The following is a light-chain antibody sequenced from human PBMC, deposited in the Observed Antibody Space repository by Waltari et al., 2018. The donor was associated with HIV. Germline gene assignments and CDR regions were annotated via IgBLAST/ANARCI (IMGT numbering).Light chain of an antibody. Sequence: NFMLTQPHSVSESPGKTVTISCPRSSGSIASNYVQWYQQRPGSSPNTVIYEDNQRPSGVPDRFSGSIDSSSNSASLTISGLKTEDEADYYCQSYDSSNHGVFGGGTKLTVL. CDR1: SGSIASNY. CDR2: EDN. CDR3: QSYDSSNHGV. J-gene: IGLJ3*02. V-gene: IGLV6-57*01.